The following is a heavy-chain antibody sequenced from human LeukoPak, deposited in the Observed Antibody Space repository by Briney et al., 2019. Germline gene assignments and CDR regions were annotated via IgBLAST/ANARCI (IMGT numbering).Heavy chain of an antibody. CDR2: IWHDGSNK. CDR1: GFTFSTNV. V-gene: IGHV3-33*01. Sequence: GRSLRLSCVASGFTFSTNVMHWVRQAPGKGLEWVALIWHDGSNKYYADSVKDRFTISRDNSKNTLYLQMNSLRAEDTAVYYCARDRGYTYGHPFDYWGQGTVVTISS. D-gene: IGHD5-18*01. J-gene: IGHJ4*02. CDR3: ARDRGYTYGHPFDY.